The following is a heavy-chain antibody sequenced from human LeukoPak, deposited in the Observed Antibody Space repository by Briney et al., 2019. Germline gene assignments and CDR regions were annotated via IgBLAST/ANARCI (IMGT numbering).Heavy chain of an antibody. D-gene: IGHD3-3*01. Sequence: GGSLRLSCAASGFTLSSYAMSWVRQAPGKGLEWVSAISGSGGSTYYADSVKGRFTISRDNSKNTLYLQMNSLRAEDTAVDYCAKGFLEWLRFDPWGQGTLVTVSS. CDR2: ISGSGGST. CDR1: GFTLSSYA. J-gene: IGHJ5*02. CDR3: AKGFLEWLRFDP. V-gene: IGHV3-23*01.